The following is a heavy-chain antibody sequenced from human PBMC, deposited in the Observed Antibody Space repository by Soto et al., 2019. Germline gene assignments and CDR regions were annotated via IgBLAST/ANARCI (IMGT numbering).Heavy chain of an antibody. J-gene: IGHJ4*02. CDR3: ATDRVITFGGVILNTE. CDR2: FDPEDGET. V-gene: IGHV1-24*01. Sequence: ASVKVSCKVSGYTLTELSMHWVRQAPGQGLEWMGGFDPEDGETIYAQKFQGRVTMTEDTSTDTAYMELSSLRSEDTAVYYCATDRVITFGGVILNTEWGQGTLVTVSS. CDR1: GYTLTELS. D-gene: IGHD3-16*02.